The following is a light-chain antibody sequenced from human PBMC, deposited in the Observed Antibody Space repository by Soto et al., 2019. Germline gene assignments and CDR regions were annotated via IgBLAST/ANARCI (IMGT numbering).Light chain of an antibody. CDR1: QDITTY. J-gene: IGKJ5*01. CDR2: AAS. Sequence: DIQMTQSPSSLSASVGDRVTITCQASQDITTYLNWYQQKPGKAPKLLMYAASNLQAGVPSRFSGRGSGTHFTFTISSLQPEDIATYYCQQYANLPITFGQGTRLEIK. V-gene: IGKV1-33*01. CDR3: QQYANLPIT.